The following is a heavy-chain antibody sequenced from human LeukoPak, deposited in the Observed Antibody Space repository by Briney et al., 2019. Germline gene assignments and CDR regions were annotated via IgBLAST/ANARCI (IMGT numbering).Heavy chain of an antibody. D-gene: IGHD4-23*01. J-gene: IGHJ4*02. V-gene: IGHV3-33*01. CDR1: GFILGDYG. CDR2: IWYDGSNK. Sequence: GGSLRLSCVASGFILGDYGMHWVRQAPGEGLEWMSVIWYDGSNKYYADSVKGRFTISRDNYKNTLYLQMDTLRDEDTAVYYCTRGYGIFGGNYLYFDIWGPGTLVTVSS. CDR3: TRGYGIFGGNYLYFDI.